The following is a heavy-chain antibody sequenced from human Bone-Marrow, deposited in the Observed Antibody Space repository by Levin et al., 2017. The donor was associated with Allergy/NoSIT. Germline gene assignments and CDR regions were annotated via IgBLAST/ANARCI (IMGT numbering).Heavy chain of an antibody. Sequence: PGGSLRLSCAASGFTFNNFAMIWVRQAPGKGLEWVSGISGGGGSTYHTHSVKGRFSISRDNVKNTVYLQMVSLRAEDTAIYYCARVSTTVTFFDSWGQGTLVTVSS. D-gene: IGHD4-17*01. V-gene: IGHV3-23*01. CDR1: GFTFNNFA. CDR2: ISGGGGST. J-gene: IGHJ4*02. CDR3: ARVSTTVTFFDS.